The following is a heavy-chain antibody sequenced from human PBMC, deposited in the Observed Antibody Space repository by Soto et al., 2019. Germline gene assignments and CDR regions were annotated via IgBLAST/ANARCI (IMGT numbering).Heavy chain of an antibody. J-gene: IGHJ6*02. D-gene: IGHD5-18*01. V-gene: IGHV5-51*01. Sequence: PGESLKISCKASGYSFSSYWIGWVRQMPGKGLEWMGIIHPGDSDIRYSPSFQGQVTISADKSISTAYLQWSSLKASDTAMYYCARSQPGGYSYSLGDYYGMDVWGQGTTVTVSS. CDR3: ARSQPGGYSYSLGDYYGMDV. CDR2: IHPGDSDI. CDR1: GYSFSSYW.